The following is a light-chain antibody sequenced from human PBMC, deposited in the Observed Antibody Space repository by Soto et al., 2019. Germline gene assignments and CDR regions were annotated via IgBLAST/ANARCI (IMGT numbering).Light chain of an antibody. Sequence: QSVLTQPASVSGSPGQSITISCTGTSSDVGSYDLVSWYQQHPDKAPKLLLFEVSKRPSGVSIRFSGSKSGNTASLTISGLQPEDEAYYYCCSYENPRLFGGGTKLTVL. V-gene: IGLV2-23*02. CDR3: CSYENPRL. CDR1: SSDVGSYDL. CDR2: EVS. J-gene: IGLJ2*01.